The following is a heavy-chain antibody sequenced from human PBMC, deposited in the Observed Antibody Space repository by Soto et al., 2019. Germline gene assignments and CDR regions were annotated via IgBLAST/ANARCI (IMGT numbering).Heavy chain of an antibody. CDR1: GGTFSSYT. Sequence: ASVKVSCKTSGGTFSSYTITWVRQAPGQGLEWMGIINPSGGSTSFAQKFQGRVTMTRDTSTSTVYMELISLTSEDTAVYYCARDVGMASRPYLDYWGQGTLVTVSS. V-gene: IGHV1-46*01. CDR3: ARDVGMASRPYLDY. D-gene: IGHD6-6*01. J-gene: IGHJ4*02. CDR2: INPSGGST.